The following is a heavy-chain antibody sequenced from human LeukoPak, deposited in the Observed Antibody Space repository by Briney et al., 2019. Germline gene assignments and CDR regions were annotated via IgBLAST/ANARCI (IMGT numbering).Heavy chain of an antibody. CDR2: MNPNSGNT. CDR1: GYTFTSYD. D-gene: IGHD2-15*01. CDR3: ARGTGYCSGGSCYLYYFDY. J-gene: IGHJ4*02. Sequence: GASVKVSCKASGYTFTSYDINWVRQATGQGLEWMGWMNPNSGNTGYAQKFQGRVTMTRNTSISTAYMELSSLRSEDTAVYYCARGTGYCSGGSCYLYYFDYWGQGTLVTGSS. V-gene: IGHV1-8*01.